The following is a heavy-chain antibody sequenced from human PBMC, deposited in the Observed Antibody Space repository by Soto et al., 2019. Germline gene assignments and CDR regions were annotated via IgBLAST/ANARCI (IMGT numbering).Heavy chain of an antibody. V-gene: IGHV3-30*18. CDR3: AKGVYSSSWYGAFDI. J-gene: IGHJ3*02. CDR1: GFTFSSYG. CDR2: ISYDGSNK. Sequence: PGGSLRLSWAASGFTFSSYGMHWVRQAPGKGLEWVAVISYDGSNKYYADSVKGRFTISRDNSKNTLYLQMNSPRAEDTAVYYCAKGVYSSSWYGAFDIWGQGTMVTVSS. D-gene: IGHD6-13*01.